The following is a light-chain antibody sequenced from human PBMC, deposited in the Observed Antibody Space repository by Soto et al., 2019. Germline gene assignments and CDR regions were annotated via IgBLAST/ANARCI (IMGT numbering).Light chain of an antibody. J-gene: IGKJ1*01. CDR3: QQYNGYPWT. CDR1: QSISSW. V-gene: IGKV1-5*03. Sequence: IQMTQSPSTLSAYIGDRVTITCRASQSISSWLAWYQRKPGKAPKLLIYRASILESGVPSSFSGSGSGTEFTLTISSLQPDDFATYYCQQYNGYPWTFGQGTKVEV. CDR2: RAS.